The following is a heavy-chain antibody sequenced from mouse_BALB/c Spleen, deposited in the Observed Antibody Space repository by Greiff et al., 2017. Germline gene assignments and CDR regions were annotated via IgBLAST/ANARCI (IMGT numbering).Heavy chain of an antibody. CDR1: GFNFKDYY. CDR3: ARSSYGNCEYFDV. Sequence: EVQLQQPGAELVRPGASVKLSCKASGFNFKDYYMHWVKQRPEQGLEWIGWIYPENGNTIFDPKFQGKARITVDKSSNTAYLQLSSLTAEDTAVYYDARSSYGNCEYFDVWGAGTTVTVSS. D-gene: IGHD2-1*01. CDR2: IYPENGNT. J-gene: IGHJ1*01. V-gene: IGHV14-1*02.